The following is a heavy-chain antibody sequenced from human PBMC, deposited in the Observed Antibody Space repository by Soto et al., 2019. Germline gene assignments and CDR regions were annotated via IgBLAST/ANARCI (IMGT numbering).Heavy chain of an antibody. CDR1: GGSVSSSSYY. V-gene: IGHV4-39*01. J-gene: IGHJ4*02. Sequence: QLQLQESGPGLVKPSETLSLTCTVSGGSVSSSSYYWAWIRQPPGKGLEWTGSIYYSGSTYYNPSLKSRVTISVDTSKNQFSLKLSSVTAADTAVYYCASELRGYTYGPGPFDYWGQGTLVTVSS. CDR3: ASELRGYTYGPGPFDY. D-gene: IGHD5-18*01. CDR2: IYYSGST.